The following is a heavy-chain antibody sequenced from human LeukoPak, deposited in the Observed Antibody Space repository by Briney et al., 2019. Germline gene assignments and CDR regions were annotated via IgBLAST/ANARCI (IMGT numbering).Heavy chain of an antibody. V-gene: IGHV3-53*01. D-gene: IGHD2-21*02. CDR1: GFTVSSNY. CDR3: AKAGVVVTAIRFARYFDY. CDR2: IYSGGST. Sequence: GGSLRLSCAASGFTVSSNYMSWVRQAPGKGLEWVSVIYSGGSTYYADSVKGRFTISRDNSKNTLYLQMNSLRAEDTAVYYCAKAGVVVTAIRFARYFDYWGQGTLVTVSS. J-gene: IGHJ4*02.